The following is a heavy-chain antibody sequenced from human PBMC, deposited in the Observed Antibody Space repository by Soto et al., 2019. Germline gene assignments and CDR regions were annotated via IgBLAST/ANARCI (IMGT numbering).Heavy chain of an antibody. CDR2: IYYSGST. CDR3: ARDPQPGTSYGMDV. V-gene: IGHV4-31*03. CDR1: GGSISSGGYY. J-gene: IGHJ6*02. D-gene: IGHD1-1*01. Sequence: SETLSLTRTVSGGSISSGGYYWSWIRQHPGKGLEWIGYIYYSGSTYYNPSLKSRVTISVDTSKNQFSLKLSSVTAADTAVYYCARDPQPGTSYGMDVWGQGTTVTVSS.